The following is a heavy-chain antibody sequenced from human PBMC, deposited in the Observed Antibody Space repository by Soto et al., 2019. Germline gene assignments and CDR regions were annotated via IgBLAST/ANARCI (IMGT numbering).Heavy chain of an antibody. Sequence: GASVKVSCKASGGTFSSYAISWVRQAPGQGLEWMGGIIPIFGTANYAQKFQGRVTITADESTSTAYMELSSLRSEDTAVYYCARGGGYCSGGSGYPRNWFDPWGQGTLVIVSS. CDR1: GGTFSSYA. J-gene: IGHJ5*02. D-gene: IGHD2-15*01. CDR2: IIPIFGTA. CDR3: ARGGGYCSGGSGYPRNWFDP. V-gene: IGHV1-69*13.